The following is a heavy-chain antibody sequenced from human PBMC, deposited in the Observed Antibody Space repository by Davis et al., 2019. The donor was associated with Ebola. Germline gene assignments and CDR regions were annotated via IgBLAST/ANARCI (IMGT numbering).Heavy chain of an antibody. V-gene: IGHV4-59*01. J-gene: IGHJ5*01. CDR3: GRTNWNYMGLDS. CDR1: GGSFSGYY. Sequence: GSLRLSCAVYGGSFSGYYWSWIRQPTGKGLEWIGYVYYNGNTNYSPSLKSRVYISIDTSKNQFSLMLNSVTAADTAVYYCGRTNWNYMGLDSWGLGTLVTVSS. CDR2: VYYNGNT. D-gene: IGHD1-7*01.